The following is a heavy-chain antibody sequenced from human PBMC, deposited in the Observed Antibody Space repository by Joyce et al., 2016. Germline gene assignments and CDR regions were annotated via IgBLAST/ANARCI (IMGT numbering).Heavy chain of an antibody. CDR3: ARGRGDDFWSGYYGSIDY. D-gene: IGHD3-3*01. Sequence: QVQLEQSGAEVKKPGSSVKVSCKTSGDIFNAYGINWVRQAPGQGLEWLGGIVPMSARTDDAQKFRGRLTISAHERTSTVYMERGSLRSDDTGTYYCARGRGDDFWSGYYGSIDYWGQGTLVSVSS. V-gene: IGHV1-69*01. J-gene: IGHJ4*02. CDR1: GDIFNAYG. CDR2: IVPMSART.